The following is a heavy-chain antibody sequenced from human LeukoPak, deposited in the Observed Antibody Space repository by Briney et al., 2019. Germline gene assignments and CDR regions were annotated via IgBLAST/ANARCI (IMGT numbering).Heavy chain of an antibody. Sequence: ASVKVSCKASGYTFTGYYMHWVRQATGQGLEWMGWMNPNSGNTGYAQKFQGRVTITRNTSISTAYMELCSLRSEDTAVYYCARGPRHYYGSGSTPDYWGQGTLVTVSS. CDR2: MNPNSGNT. CDR3: ARGPRHYYGSGSTPDY. V-gene: IGHV1-8*03. CDR1: GYTFTGYY. J-gene: IGHJ4*02. D-gene: IGHD3-10*01.